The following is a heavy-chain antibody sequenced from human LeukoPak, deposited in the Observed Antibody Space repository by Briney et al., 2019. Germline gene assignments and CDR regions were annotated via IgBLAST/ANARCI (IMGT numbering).Heavy chain of an antibody. CDR3: VKSREGAFDI. J-gene: IGHJ3*02. D-gene: IGHD1-26*01. V-gene: IGHV3-64D*06. CDR2: ISSNGGST. Sequence: PGESLRLSCSASGFTFSSYAMHWVRQAPGKGLEYVSAISSNGGSTYYVDSVKGRFTISRDNSKNTLYLQMSSLRAEDTAVYYCVKSREGAFDIWGQGTMVTVSS. CDR1: GFTFSSYA.